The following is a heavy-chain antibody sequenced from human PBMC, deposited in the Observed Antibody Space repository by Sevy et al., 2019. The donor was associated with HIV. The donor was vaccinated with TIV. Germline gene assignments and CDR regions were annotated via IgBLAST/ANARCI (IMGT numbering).Heavy chain of an antibody. J-gene: IGHJ4*02. Sequence: ASVKVSCKASGYTFTSYRIYWVRQAPGQGLESMGWISAHNGDTNYAQKFQGRVTMITDTSTTTAYMDLRSLRSDDTALYYCARAYCSCGRCYSLAYWGQGTLVTVSS. D-gene: IGHD2-15*01. CDR2: ISAHNGDT. CDR3: ARAYCSCGRCYSLAY. V-gene: IGHV1-18*01. CDR1: GYTFTSYR.